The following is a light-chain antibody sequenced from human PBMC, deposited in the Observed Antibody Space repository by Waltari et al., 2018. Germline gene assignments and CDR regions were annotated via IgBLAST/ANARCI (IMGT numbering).Light chain of an antibody. Sequence: EIVMTQSPDSLAVSLGERAAINCQFSRSVLYHSNNKNHLAWYQQKPRQPPKLLINWASSRESGVPDRFSGSGSGTDFTLTISSLQAEDVAVYYCQQHYSSPISFGQGTRLEIK. CDR1: RSVLYHSNNKNH. V-gene: IGKV4-1*01. CDR3: QQHYSSPIS. J-gene: IGKJ5*01. CDR2: WAS.